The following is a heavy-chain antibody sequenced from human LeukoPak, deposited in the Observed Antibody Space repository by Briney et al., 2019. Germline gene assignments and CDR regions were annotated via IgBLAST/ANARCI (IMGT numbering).Heavy chain of an antibody. J-gene: IGHJ4*02. Sequence: GGSLRLSCAASGFTFNDYYMSWIRQAPGKGLEWISYIGSSGGSINYADSVKGRFTISRDNAKNSLSLQMNSLRAGDTAVYYCVRGRTSGSSWPFDYWGQGTLVTVSS. CDR2: IGSSGGSI. V-gene: IGHV3-11*04. D-gene: IGHD6-13*01. CDR1: GFTFNDYY. CDR3: VRGRTSGSSWPFDY.